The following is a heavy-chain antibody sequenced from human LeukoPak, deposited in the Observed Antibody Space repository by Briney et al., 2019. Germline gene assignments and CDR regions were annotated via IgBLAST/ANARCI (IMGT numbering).Heavy chain of an antibody. CDR3: AKRGVVIRVILIGFHKEAYYFDS. CDR2: ISDSGGRT. D-gene: IGHD3-9*01. CDR1: GITLSNYG. V-gene: IGHV3-23*01. J-gene: IGHJ4*02. Sequence: GRSLRLSCAVSGITLSNYGMSWVRQAPGKGLEWVAGISDSGGRTNYADSVKGRFTISRDNPKNILYLQMNSLRAEDTAVYFCAKRGVVIRVILIGFHKEAYYFDSWGQGALVTVSS.